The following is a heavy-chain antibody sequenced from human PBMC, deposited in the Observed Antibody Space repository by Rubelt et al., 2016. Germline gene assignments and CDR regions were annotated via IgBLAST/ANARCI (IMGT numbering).Heavy chain of an antibody. Sequence: QLQLQESGPGLVKPSETLSLTCTVSGGSISSSSYYWGWIRQPPGKGLEWVGSIYSSGSTYYNPSLKSRFTISVATSQNQFSLNLTSVTAADTAVYFCARHRIIRDMTLGGWFAPWGQGTLATVSS. CDR2: IYSSGST. D-gene: IGHD3-16*01. J-gene: IGHJ5*02. V-gene: IGHV4-39*01. CDR3: ARHRIIRDMTLGGWFAP. CDR1: GGSISSSSYY.